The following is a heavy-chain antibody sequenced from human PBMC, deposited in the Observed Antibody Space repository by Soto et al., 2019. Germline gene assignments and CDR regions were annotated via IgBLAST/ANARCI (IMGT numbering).Heavy chain of an antibody. Sequence: PGGSLRLSCAASGFTFSSYAMSWVRQAPGNGLEWVSAISGSGGSTYYADSVKGRFTISRGNSKNTLYLQMNSLRAEDTAVYYCAKSSGGSFYYFDYCGQGTLVTVSS. D-gene: IGHD2-15*01. CDR3: AKSSGGSFYYFDY. CDR2: ISGSGGST. J-gene: IGHJ4*02. CDR1: GFTFSSYA. V-gene: IGHV3-23*01.